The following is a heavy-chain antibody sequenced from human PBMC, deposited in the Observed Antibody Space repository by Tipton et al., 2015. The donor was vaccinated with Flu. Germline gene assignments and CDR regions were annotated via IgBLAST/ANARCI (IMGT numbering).Heavy chain of an antibody. CDR3: ARGRRLNRAPGQLDV. CDR2: IYYRGST. J-gene: IGHJ6*02. D-gene: IGHD1-14*01. CDR1: GGSISSGGYY. Sequence: TLSLTCTVSGGSISSGGYYWSWIRQHPGKGLEWIVYIYYRGSTYYNPSLKSRVTTSVDTSKNQFYLKLSSVTAADTAVYYCARGRRLNRAPGQLDVWGQGTTVTVSS. V-gene: IGHV4-31*03.